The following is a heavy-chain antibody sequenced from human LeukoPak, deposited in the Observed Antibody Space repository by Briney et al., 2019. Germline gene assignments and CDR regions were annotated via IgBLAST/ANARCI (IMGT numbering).Heavy chain of an antibody. CDR3: VRDSFYTGYDRGFGY. CDR1: GFTFSDHA. Sequence: GGSLRLSCATSGFTFSDHALRWVRQAPGKGLQYVSAISRNGTRTFYADSVKDRSTISRDKSTKTLYLQMGSLRVEDMGVYYCVRDSFYTGYDRGFGYWGQGTLVTVS. D-gene: IGHD5-12*01. J-gene: IGHJ4*02. V-gene: IGHV3-64*02. CDR2: ISRNGTRT.